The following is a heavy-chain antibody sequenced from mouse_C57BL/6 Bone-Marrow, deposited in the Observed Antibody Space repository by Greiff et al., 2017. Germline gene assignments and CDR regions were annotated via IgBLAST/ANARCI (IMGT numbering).Heavy chain of an antibody. CDR2: IWSDGST. CDR1: GFSLTSYG. V-gene: IGHV2-6*03. D-gene: IGHD1-1*01. J-gene: IGHJ4*01. Sequence: QVTLKESGPGLVAPSQSLSITCTVSGFSLTSYGVHWVRQPPGKGLEWLVVIWSDGSTTYNSALKSRLSISKDNSKSQVFLKMNSLQTDDTAMYYCARPYGSISYAMDYWGQGTSVTVSS. CDR3: ARPYGSISYAMDY.